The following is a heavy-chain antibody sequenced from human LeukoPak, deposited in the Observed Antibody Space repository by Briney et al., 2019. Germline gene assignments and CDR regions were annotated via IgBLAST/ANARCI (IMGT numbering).Heavy chain of an antibody. CDR3: ARALGVVVPAASYGMDV. J-gene: IGHJ6*04. CDR1: GFPFSSYS. V-gene: IGHV3-21*01. D-gene: IGHD2-2*01. Sequence: GGALRLSCAASGFPFSSYSMNWVRQAPGKGLEGASSISSSSSHIYYADSVKGRFTISRDNAKNSLYLQMNSLRAEDTAVYYCARALGVVVPAASYGMDVWGKGTTVTVSS. CDR2: ISSSSSHI.